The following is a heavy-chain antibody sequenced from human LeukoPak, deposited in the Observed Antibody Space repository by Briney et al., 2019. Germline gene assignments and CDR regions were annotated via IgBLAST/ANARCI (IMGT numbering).Heavy chain of an antibody. J-gene: IGHJ4*02. Sequence: EASVKVSCKASGYTFTGYYMHWVRQAPGQGLEWMGWINPNSGGTNYAQKFQGRVTMTRDTSISTAYMELSRLRSDDTAVYYCARDPNSSSWYFDYWGQGTLVTVSS. CDR3: ARDPNSSSWYFDY. CDR2: INPNSGGT. V-gene: IGHV1-2*02. D-gene: IGHD6-13*01. CDR1: GYTFTGYY.